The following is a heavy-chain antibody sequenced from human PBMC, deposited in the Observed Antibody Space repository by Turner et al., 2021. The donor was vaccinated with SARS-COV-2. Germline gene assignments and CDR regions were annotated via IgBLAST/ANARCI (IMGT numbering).Heavy chain of an antibody. CDR1: GGSVSSTSYF. V-gene: IGHV4-39*01. Sequence: QLLLQESGPGLLKPSETLSLTCTVSGGSVSSTSYFWAWVRQTPGKGLEWIGSIFSRGSTYYNPSLKSRVTVSVDPSKNQFSLKLKSVSAADTAVYFCAREVKIEVRPTLPLDCWGQGTLVTVSS. J-gene: IGHJ4*02. D-gene: IGHD3-22*01. CDR3: AREVKIEVRPTLPLDC. CDR2: IFSRGST.